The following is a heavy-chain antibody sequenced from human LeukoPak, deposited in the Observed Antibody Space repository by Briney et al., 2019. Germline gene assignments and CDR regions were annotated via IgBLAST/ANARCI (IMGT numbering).Heavy chain of an antibody. V-gene: IGHV3-9*01. CDR1: GFTFDDYA. D-gene: IGHD6-13*01. CDR3: AKLAASGSFDY. CDR2: ISWNGGHV. Sequence: GRSLRLSCAASGFTFDDYAMHWVRQAPGKGLEWVSGISWNGGHVDYADSVKGRFTISRDNAKNSLYLQINSLRAEDTALYYCAKLAASGSFDYWGQGTLVTVSS. J-gene: IGHJ4*02.